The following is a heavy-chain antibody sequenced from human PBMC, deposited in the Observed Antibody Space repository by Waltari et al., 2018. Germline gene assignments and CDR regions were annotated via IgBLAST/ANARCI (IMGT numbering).Heavy chain of an antibody. CDR2: IYPGDSDT. V-gene: IGHV5-51*01. D-gene: IGHD1-26*01. J-gene: IGHJ4*02. CDR3: ARHKGKWEPSSYFDY. Sequence: EVQLVQSGAEVKKPGESLKISCKGSGYSFTSYWLGWVRQMPGKGLEWMGIIYPGDSDTRYSPSFQGQVTISADKSISTAYLQWSSLKASDTAMYYCARHKGKWEPSSYFDYWGQGTLVTVSS. CDR1: GYSFTSYW.